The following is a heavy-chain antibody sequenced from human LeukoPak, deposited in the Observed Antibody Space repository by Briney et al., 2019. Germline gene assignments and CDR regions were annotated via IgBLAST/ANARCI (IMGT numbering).Heavy chain of an antibody. CDR2: ITYDGITT. V-gene: IGHV3-30*18. D-gene: IGHD3-10*01. Sequence: GGSLRLSCVASGFTLSSCGMHWVRQAPGKGLEWVAVITYDGITTYSDDSVKGRFTISRDTSKSTLHLRMNNLRPEDTAVYFCVKEQGSGYYRTADYWGQGTLVTVSS. J-gene: IGHJ4*02. CDR1: GFTLSSCG. CDR3: VKEQGSGYYRTADY.